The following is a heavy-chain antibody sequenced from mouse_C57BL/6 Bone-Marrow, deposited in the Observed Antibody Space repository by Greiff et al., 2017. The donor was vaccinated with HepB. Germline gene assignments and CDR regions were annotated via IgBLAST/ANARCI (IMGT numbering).Heavy chain of an antibody. CDR3: ARGSSGPAWFAY. CDR1: GYTFTSYW. V-gene: IGHV1-55*01. D-gene: IGHD3-2*02. J-gene: IGHJ3*01. Sequence: QVQLQQPGAELVKPEASVKMSCKASGYTFTSYWITWVKQRPGQGLEWIGDIYPGSGSTNYNEKFKSKATLTVDTSSSTAYMQLSSLTSEDSAVYYCARGSSGPAWFAYWGQGTLVTVSA. CDR2: IYPGSGST.